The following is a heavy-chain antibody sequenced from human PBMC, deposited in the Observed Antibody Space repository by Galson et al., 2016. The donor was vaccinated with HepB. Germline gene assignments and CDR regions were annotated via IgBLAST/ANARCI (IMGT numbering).Heavy chain of an antibody. CDR3: ARLSSTYFDY. CDR2: IDPDDSYS. Sequence: QSGAEVKKPGESLRVSCKGSGYNFTSYWINWVRQEPGKGLEWVGRIDPDDSYSNYNTSIQGHVTISADKSTPTAYLQWSSLKASDTAMYYCARLSSTYFDYWGQGTLVTVSS. V-gene: IGHV5-10-1*01. J-gene: IGHJ4*02. CDR1: GYNFTSYW.